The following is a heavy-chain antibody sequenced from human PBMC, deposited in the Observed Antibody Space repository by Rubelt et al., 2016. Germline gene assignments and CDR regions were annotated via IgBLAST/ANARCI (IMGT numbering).Heavy chain of an antibody. CDR1: GASFSDYY. CDR2: IYYSGNT. D-gene: IGHD3-10*01. V-gene: IGHV4-34*02. J-gene: IGHJ4*02. Sequence: QVQLQQWGAGLLKPSETLSLICAVYGASFSDYYWTWIRQPPGKGLEWIGYIYYSGNTNYNPYLKSRVTISVDMSKNQFSLKLSSVTAADTAVYYCARHKRGSGSQAHDCWGQGMLVTGSS. CDR3: ARHKRGSGSQAHDC.